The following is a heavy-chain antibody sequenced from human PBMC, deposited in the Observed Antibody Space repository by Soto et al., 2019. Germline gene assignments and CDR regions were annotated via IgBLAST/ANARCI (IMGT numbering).Heavy chain of an antibody. D-gene: IGHD6-19*01. CDR1: GYTFTSYA. J-gene: IGHJ5*02. CDR2: INAGNGNT. Sequence: VKVSCKASGYTFTSYAMHWVRQAPGQRLEWMGWINAGNGNTKYSQKFQGRVTITRDTSASTAYMELSSLRSEDTAVYYCARASTRSIAVAGTTPRNWFDPWGQGTLVTVSS. V-gene: IGHV1-3*01. CDR3: ARASTRSIAVAGTTPRNWFDP.